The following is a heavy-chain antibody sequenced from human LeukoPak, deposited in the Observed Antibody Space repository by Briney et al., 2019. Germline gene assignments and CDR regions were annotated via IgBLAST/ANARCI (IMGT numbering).Heavy chain of an antibody. Sequence: SETLSLTCAVSGASMNTHYWGWIRQPPGKGLEWIGSIYYSGSTYYNPSLKSRVTISVDTSKNQFSLKLSSVTAADTAVYYCARYSSSDGYWGQGTLVTVSS. CDR1: GASMNTHY. CDR2: IYYSGST. D-gene: IGHD6-6*01. V-gene: IGHV4-39*07. J-gene: IGHJ4*02. CDR3: ARYSSSDGY.